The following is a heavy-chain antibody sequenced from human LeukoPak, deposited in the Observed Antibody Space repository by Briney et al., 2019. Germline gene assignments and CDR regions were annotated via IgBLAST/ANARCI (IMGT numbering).Heavy chain of an antibody. Sequence: SETLSLTCTVSGGSISGYYWSWIRQPPGKGLEWIGYIYYSGSTNYNPSLKSRVTISVDTSKNQFSLKLSSVTAADTAVYYCAREHNWYFDLWGRGTLVTVSS. CDR3: AREHNWYFDL. CDR2: IYYSGST. J-gene: IGHJ2*01. CDR1: GGSISGYY. V-gene: IGHV4-59*01.